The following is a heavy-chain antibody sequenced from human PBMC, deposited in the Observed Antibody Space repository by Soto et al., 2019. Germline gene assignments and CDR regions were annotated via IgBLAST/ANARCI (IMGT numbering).Heavy chain of an antibody. CDR3: ARVSYSSGLLFYLDY. V-gene: IGHV1-69*13. Sequence: SVKVSCKASGGTFSSYAISWVRQAPGQGLEWMGGIIPIFGTANYAQKFQGRVTITADESTSTVYMEVSSLRSEDTALYYCARVSYSSGLLFYLDYWGQGTLVTVSS. CDR2: IIPIFGTA. CDR1: GGTFSSYA. J-gene: IGHJ4*02. D-gene: IGHD5-18*01.